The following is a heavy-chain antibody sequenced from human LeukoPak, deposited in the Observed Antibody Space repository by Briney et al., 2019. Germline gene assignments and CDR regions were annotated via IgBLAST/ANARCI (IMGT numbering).Heavy chain of an antibody. Sequence: SETLSLTCPVYGGSFSGYYWSWLRQPPAKGLEWIEEINHSGSTNYNPSLKSRVTISVDTSKNQFSLKLSSVTAADTAVYYCARPMQRYSSGWYGYWGEGTLVTVSS. CDR1: GGSFSGYY. J-gene: IGHJ4*02. D-gene: IGHD6-19*01. CDR3: ARPMQRYSSGWYGY. CDR2: INHSGST. V-gene: IGHV4-34*01.